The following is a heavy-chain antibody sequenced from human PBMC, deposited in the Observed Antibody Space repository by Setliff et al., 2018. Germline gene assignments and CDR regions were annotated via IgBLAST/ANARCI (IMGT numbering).Heavy chain of an antibody. J-gene: IGHJ3*02. Sequence: SETLSLTCTVPGGSISDNGYFWGWVRQPPGKGLEWIGNFYFGGNTYFNPSFKSRVTMSIDTSNSQFSLKLSSVTAADTAIYYCARDASASDGRNAFDIWGQGAMVTVSS. V-gene: IGHV4-39*07. D-gene: IGHD1-26*01. CDR3: ARDASASDGRNAFDI. CDR2: FYFGGNT. CDR1: GGSISDNGYF.